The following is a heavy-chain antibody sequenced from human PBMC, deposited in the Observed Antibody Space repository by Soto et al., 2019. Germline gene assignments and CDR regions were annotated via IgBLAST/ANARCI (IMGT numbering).Heavy chain of an antibody. D-gene: IGHD2-2*01. J-gene: IGHJ5*02. Sequence: ASVKVSCKASGGTFSSYAISWVRQAPGQGLEWMGGIIPIFGTANYAQKFQGRVTITADESTSTAYMELSSLRSEDTAVYYCARGGGYCSSTSCANWFDPWGQGTLVTVSS. CDR3: ARGGGYCSSTSCANWFDP. CDR2: IIPIFGTA. CDR1: GGTFSSYA. V-gene: IGHV1-69*13.